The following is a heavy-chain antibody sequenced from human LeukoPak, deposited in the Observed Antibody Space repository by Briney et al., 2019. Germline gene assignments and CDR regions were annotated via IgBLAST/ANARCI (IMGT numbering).Heavy chain of an antibody. CDR3: ARDQVVTAILDFDY. CDR1: GYTFTTYY. V-gene: IGHV1-46*01. D-gene: IGHD2-21*02. Sequence: ASVKVSCKASGYTFTTYYIHWVRQAPGQGLEWMGIIHPSGGSTRYAEKFQGRVTMTRETSTGTVYMELSSLRSEDTAVYYCARDQVVTAILDFDYWGQGTLVTVSS. CDR2: IHPSGGST. J-gene: IGHJ4*02.